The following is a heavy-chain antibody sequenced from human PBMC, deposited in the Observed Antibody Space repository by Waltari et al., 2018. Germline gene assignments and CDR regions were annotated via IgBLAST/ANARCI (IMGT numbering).Heavy chain of an antibody. Sequence: QVQLQESGPGLVKPSETLSLICTVSGGSISSYYWSWIRQPPGKGLEWIGYIYYSGSTNYNPSLKSRVTISVDTSKNQFSLKLSSVTAADTAVYYCARGKGDFWSGYSFTEFDYWGQGTLVTVSS. CDR2: IYYSGST. D-gene: IGHD3-3*01. CDR3: ARGKGDFWSGYSFTEFDY. J-gene: IGHJ4*02. V-gene: IGHV4-59*01. CDR1: GGSISSYY.